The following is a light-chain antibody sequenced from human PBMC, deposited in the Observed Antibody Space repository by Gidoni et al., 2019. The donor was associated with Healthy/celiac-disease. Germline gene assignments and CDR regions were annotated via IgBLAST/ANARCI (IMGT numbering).Light chain of an antibody. CDR1: QSVSSSY. CDR2: GAS. J-gene: IGKJ1*01. Sequence: EIVLTQSPGTLSLSPGERATLSCRASQSVSSSYLAWYQQKPGQAPRLLIYGASSRATSIPDRFSGSGSGTDFTLTISRLEPEDFAVYYCQQYGSSPGRTFGQGTMVEIK. CDR3: QQYGSSPGRT. V-gene: IGKV3-20*01.